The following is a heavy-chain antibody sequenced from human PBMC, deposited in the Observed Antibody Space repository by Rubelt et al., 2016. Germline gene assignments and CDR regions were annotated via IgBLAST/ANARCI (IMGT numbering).Heavy chain of an antibody. Sequence: QVQLQQWGAGLLKPSETLSLTCAVSGGSFSGSYWSWIRQSPGKGLDWIGEINHSGCTNDNPSRKGRVTISVDTSKNQFSRKLSSVIAADTAVYYCARSRQWGFDYWGKGTLVTVSS. CDR1: GGSFSGSY. J-gene: IGHJ4*02. V-gene: IGHV4-34*01. CDR3: ARSRQWGFDY. D-gene: IGHD6-19*01. CDR2: INHSGCT.